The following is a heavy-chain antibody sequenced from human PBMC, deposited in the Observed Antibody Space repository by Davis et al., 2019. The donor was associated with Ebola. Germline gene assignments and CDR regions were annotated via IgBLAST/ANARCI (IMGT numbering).Heavy chain of an antibody. CDR1: GFPFKNYA. D-gene: IGHD1-7*01. CDR2: ISADGGTT. V-gene: IGHV3-23*01. J-gene: IGHJ6*03. CDR3: AKGLYSWNSGMDV. Sequence: GESLKISCAASGFPFKNYAMTWVRQAPGKGLECLSAISADGGTTYYADSVKGRFTISRDNAKNTLYVHLNSLRADDTALYFCAKGLYSWNSGMDVWGRGTTVTVSS.